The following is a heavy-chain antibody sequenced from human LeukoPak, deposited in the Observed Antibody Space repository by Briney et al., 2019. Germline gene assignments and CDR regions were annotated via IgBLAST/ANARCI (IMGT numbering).Heavy chain of an antibody. J-gene: IGHJ4*02. Sequence: SETLSLTCTVSGGSISSSSYYWGWIRQPPGKGLEWIGSIHYSGNTYYSPSLKSRVTISIDTSKNQFSLKLSSVTAADTAVYYCARVYDTRPYYFDYWGQGTLVTVSS. D-gene: IGHD3-22*01. CDR1: GGSISSSSYY. CDR3: ARVYDTRPYYFDY. V-gene: IGHV4-39*07. CDR2: IHYSGNT.